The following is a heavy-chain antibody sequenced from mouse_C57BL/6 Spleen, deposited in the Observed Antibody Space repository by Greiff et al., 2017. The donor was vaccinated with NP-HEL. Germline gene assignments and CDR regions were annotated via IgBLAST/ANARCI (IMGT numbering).Heavy chain of an antibody. CDR1: GFTFSSYA. CDR3: AREGFITTAVATGYFDG. D-gene: IGHD1-1*01. CDR2: ISDGGSYT. V-gene: IGHV5-4*01. J-gene: IGHJ1*03. Sequence: EVQLVESGGGLVKPGGSLKLSCAASGFTFSSYAMSWVRQTPEKRLEWVATISDGGSYTYYPDNVKGRFTISRDNAKNNLYLQMSHLKSEDTAMYYCAREGFITTAVATGYFDGWGTGTTVTVSS.